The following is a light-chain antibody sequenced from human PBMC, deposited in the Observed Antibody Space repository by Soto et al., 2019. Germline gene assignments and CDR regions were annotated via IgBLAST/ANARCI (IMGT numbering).Light chain of an antibody. Sequence: QSVLTQPPSASGTPGQRVIISCSGSSSNLGSNSGNWYQQLPGTAPHLLIYNNDQRPSGVPDRFSGSKSGTSASLAISGLQSEDEADYYCAVWNDNVNGPGYVFGTGTKLTVL. CDR3: AVWNDNVNGPGYV. V-gene: IGLV1-44*01. CDR1: SSNLGSNS. J-gene: IGLJ1*01. CDR2: NND.